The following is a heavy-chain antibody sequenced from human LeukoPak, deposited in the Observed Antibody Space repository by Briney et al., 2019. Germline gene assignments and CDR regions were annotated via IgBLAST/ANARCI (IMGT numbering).Heavy chain of an antibody. Sequence: PGGSLRLSCAASGFTFSSYGMSWVRQAPGKGLEWVSAISGSGGSTYYADSVKGRFTISRDNSKNTLYLQMNSLRAEDTALYYCAKLEGYCSSSTCHGNWYFDRWGRGTLVTVSS. CDR2: ISGSGGST. CDR3: AKLEGYCSSSTCHGNWYFDR. J-gene: IGHJ2*01. V-gene: IGHV3-23*01. D-gene: IGHD2-2*01. CDR1: GFTFSSYG.